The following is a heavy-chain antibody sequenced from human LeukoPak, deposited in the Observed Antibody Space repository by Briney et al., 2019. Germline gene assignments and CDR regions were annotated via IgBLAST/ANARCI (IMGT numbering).Heavy chain of an antibody. CDR2: VREDGNDK. V-gene: IGHV3-7*01. CDR3: AGGAVGHY. Sequence: GGSLSLSCAVSGFTFSNYWVSWLRQAPGKGLEWVAHVREDGNDKYYVESVKGRFTISRDNAKNSLYLQMNSLRVEDTAVYYCAGGAVGHYWGQGTLVTVSS. CDR1: GFTFSNYW. J-gene: IGHJ4*02. D-gene: IGHD6-19*01.